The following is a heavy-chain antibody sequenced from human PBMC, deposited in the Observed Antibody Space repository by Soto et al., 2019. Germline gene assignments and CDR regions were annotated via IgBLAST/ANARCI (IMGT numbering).Heavy chain of an antibody. CDR1: GYTFTSYG. CDR3: ARDRGYETGYYSYGLDV. CDR2: ISAYNGNT. V-gene: IGHV1-18*01. D-gene: IGHD5-12*01. Sequence: ASVKVSCKASGYTFTSYGISWVRQAPGQGLEWMGWISAYNGNTNYAQKLQGRVTMTTDTSTSTAYMELRSLRSDDTAVYYCARDRGYETGYYSYGLDVWGQGSTVTVSS. J-gene: IGHJ6*02.